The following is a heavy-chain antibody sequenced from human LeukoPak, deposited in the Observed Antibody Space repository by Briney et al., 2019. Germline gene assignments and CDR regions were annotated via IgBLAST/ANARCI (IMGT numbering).Heavy chain of an antibody. Sequence: ASVKVSCKASGYTFTNNFMHWVRQAPGQGLEWMGWINPNSGGTNSAQKFQARVTMTRDTSINTPYMELSRLRSDDTAVYYCARARSGSYEYWGQGTLVTVSS. V-gene: IGHV1-2*02. D-gene: IGHD1-26*01. CDR2: INPNSGGT. CDR1: GYTFTNNF. CDR3: ARARSGSYEY. J-gene: IGHJ4*02.